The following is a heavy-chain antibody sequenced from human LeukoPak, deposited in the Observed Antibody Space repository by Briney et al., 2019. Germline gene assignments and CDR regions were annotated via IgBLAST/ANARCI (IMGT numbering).Heavy chain of an antibody. D-gene: IGHD6-13*01. V-gene: IGHV3-53*01. CDR1: GFTVSSNY. CDR2: VYSGGST. J-gene: IGHJ4*02. Sequence: GGSLRLSCAASGFTVSSNYMSWVRQAPGKGLEWVSVVYSGGSTYYADSVKGRFTISRDNSKNTLYLQMNSLRAEDTAVYYCARRKRPLSYNSSWYDYWGQGTLVTVSS. CDR3: ARRKRPLSYNSSWYDY.